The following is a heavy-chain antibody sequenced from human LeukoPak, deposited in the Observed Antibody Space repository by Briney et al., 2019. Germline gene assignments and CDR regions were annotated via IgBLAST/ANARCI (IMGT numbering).Heavy chain of an antibody. Sequence: GGSLRLSCAASGFTFNNAWMSWVRRAPGKGLEWVSYISSSSSTIYYADSVKGRFTISRDNAKNSLYLQMNSLRAEDTAVYYCARDAYCSSTSCLHWYFDLWGRGTLVTVSS. V-gene: IGHV3-48*01. D-gene: IGHD2-2*01. CDR1: GFTFNNAW. J-gene: IGHJ2*01. CDR2: ISSSSSTI. CDR3: ARDAYCSSTSCLHWYFDL.